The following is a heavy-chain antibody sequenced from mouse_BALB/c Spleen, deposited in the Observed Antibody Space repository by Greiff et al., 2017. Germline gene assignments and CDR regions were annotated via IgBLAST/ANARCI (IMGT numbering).Heavy chain of an antibody. CDR1: GYTFTDYA. D-gene: IGHD2-1*01. V-gene: IGHV1S137*01. J-gene: IGHJ4*01. Sequence: QVQLQQSGAELVRPGVSVKISCKGSGYTFTDYAMHWVKQSHAKSLEWIGVISTYYGDASYNQKFKGKATMTVDKSSSTAYMELARLTSEDSAIYYCARHYGSYEGYAMDYWGQGTSVTVSS. CDR2: ISTYYGDA. CDR3: ARHYGSYEGYAMDY.